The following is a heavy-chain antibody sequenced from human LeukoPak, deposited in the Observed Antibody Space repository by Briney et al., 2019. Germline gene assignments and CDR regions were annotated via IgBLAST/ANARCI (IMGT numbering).Heavy chain of an antibody. Sequence: GGSLRLSCAASGFTFSSYAMSWVRQAPGKGLEWVSAISGSGGSTYYADSVKGRFTISRDNFKNTLYLQMNSLRAEDTAVYYCANWVLRGYSGYDPARPLDYWGQGTLVTVSS. J-gene: IGHJ4*02. CDR3: ANWVLRGYSGYDPARPLDY. V-gene: IGHV3-23*01. CDR2: ISGSGGST. D-gene: IGHD5-12*01. CDR1: GFTFSSYA.